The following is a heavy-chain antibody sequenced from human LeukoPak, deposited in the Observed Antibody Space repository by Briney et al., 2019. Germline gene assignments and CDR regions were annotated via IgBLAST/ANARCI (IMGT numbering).Heavy chain of an antibody. J-gene: IGHJ5*02. CDR3: ARGAARGRNNWFDP. D-gene: IGHD6-6*01. CDR1: GYTFTSYD. Sequence: ASVNVSCTASGYTFTSYDINWVRQATGQGLEWMGWMNPNSGNTGYAQKFQGRVTMTRNTSISTAYMELSSLRSEDTAVYYCARGAARGRNNWFDPWGQGTLVTVSS. V-gene: IGHV1-8*01. CDR2: MNPNSGNT.